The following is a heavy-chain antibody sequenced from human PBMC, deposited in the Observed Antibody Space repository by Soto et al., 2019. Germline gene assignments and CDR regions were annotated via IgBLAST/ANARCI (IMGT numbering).Heavy chain of an antibody. Sequence: QVQVVQSGAEVKKPGASVKVSCKASGYSFTSYGINWVRQAPGQGLEWMGWTSGYSGNTNYAQKFQGRVTMTTDTSTSTAFMDLRNLRSDDTAVYYCARGQWLAEIDSWGQGTLVTVSS. V-gene: IGHV1-18*01. CDR1: GYSFTSYG. D-gene: IGHD6-19*01. CDR3: ARGQWLAEIDS. J-gene: IGHJ4*02. CDR2: TSGYSGNT.